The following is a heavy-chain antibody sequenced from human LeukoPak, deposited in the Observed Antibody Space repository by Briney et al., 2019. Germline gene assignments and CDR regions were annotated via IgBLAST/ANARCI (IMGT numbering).Heavy chain of an antibody. Sequence: SETLSLTCTVSGGSISSYYWSWIRQPPGEGLEWIGYIYYSGSTNYNPSLKSQVTISVDTSKNQFSLKLSSVTAADTAVYYCARGRTAIFDYWGQGTLVTVPS. CDR1: GGSISSYY. CDR2: IYYSGST. V-gene: IGHV4-59*08. J-gene: IGHJ4*02. D-gene: IGHD2-8*02. CDR3: ARGRTAIFDY.